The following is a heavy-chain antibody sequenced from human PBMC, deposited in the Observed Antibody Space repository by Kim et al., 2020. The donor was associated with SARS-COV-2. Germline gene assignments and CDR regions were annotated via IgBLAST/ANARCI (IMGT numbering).Heavy chain of an antibody. D-gene: IGHD5-18*01. V-gene: IGHV4-34*01. J-gene: IGHJ3*02. CDR1: GVSFSGNF. CDR3: ARVGDSAMGLAAFDI. CDR2: INHSGST. Sequence: SETLSLTCAVYGVSFSGNFWSWIRQPPGKGVEWIGEINHSGSTNYNPSLKSRVTISIDTSKNQFSLKLSSVTAADTAVYYCARVGDSAMGLAAFDIWGQGTMVTVSS.